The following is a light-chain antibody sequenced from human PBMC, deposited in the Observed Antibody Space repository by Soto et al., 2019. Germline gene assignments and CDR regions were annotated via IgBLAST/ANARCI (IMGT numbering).Light chain of an antibody. CDR1: RADIGVYSH. CDR2: EVT. CDR3: SSYTTSATLV. V-gene: IGLV2-14*01. J-gene: IGLJ3*02. Sequence: QSALTQPASVSGSPGQSITISFTGTRADIGVYSHVSWYQQHPGKAPKVIIYEVTHRPSGISNRVSGSKSGDTASLTISGLQSEYEADYFCSSYTTSATLVFGGGTKLTVL.